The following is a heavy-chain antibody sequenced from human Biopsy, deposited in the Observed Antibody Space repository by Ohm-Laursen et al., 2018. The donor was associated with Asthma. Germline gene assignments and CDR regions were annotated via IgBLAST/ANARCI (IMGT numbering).Heavy chain of an antibody. CDR3: ARDQGDSKFDY. CDR1: GGSINNDY. J-gene: IGHJ4*02. Sequence: SQTLSLTCTFSGGSINNDYWSWIRQPPGKGLEWIGLSSYSGFRKYNPSLKSRVTISVDTSKNQLSLNLTSVIAADTAVYYCARDQGDSKFDYWGQGILVTVSS. D-gene: IGHD3-16*01. V-gene: IGHV4-59*01. CDR2: SSYSGFR.